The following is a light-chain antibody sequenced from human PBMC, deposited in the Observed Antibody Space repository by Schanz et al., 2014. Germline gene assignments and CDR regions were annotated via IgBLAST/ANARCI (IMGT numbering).Light chain of an antibody. V-gene: IGKV3-20*01. CDR1: QSVSSSY. CDR2: GAS. CDR3: QQYGSSSYT. J-gene: IGKJ2*01. Sequence: EIVMTQSPATLSVSPGERATLSCRASQSVSSSYLAWYQQKPGQAPRLLIYGASSRATGIPDRFSGSGSGTDFTLTISRLEPEDFAVYYCQQYGSSSYTFGQGTKLEIK.